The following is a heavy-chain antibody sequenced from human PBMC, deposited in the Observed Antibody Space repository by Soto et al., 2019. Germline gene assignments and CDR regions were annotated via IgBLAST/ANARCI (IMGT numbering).Heavy chain of an antibody. CDR2: ISYDGSNK. V-gene: IGHV3-30*18. CDR1: GFTFSSYG. D-gene: IGHD3-10*01. J-gene: IGHJ4*02. CDR3: AKMYYYGSGSFSTRDY. Sequence: QVQLVESGGGVVQPGRSLRLSCAASGFTFSSYGMHWVRQAPGKGLEWVAVISYDGSNKYYADSVKGRFTISRDNSKNTLYLQMNCLRAEDTAVYYCAKMYYYGSGSFSTRDYWGQGTLVTVSS.